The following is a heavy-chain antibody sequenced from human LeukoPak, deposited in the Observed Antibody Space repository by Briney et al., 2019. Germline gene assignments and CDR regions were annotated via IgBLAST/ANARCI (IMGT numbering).Heavy chain of an antibody. CDR2: INSDGSST. D-gene: IGHD2-21*02. J-gene: IGHJ4*02. V-gene: IGHV3-74*01. CDR1: GFTVSSNY. Sequence: PGGSLRLSCAASGFTVSSNYMSWVRQAPGKRLVWVSHINSDGSSTNYADSVKGRFTISRDNAKNTLYLQMNSLRAEDTAVYYCAGPMTEIDYWGQGTLVTVSS. CDR3: AGPMTEIDY.